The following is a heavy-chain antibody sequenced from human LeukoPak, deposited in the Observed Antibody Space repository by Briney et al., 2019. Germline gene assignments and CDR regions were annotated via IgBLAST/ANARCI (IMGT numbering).Heavy chain of an antibody. CDR2: IYNSGST. CDR3: ARGRIRHIQNRVSEYFQH. D-gene: IGHD2-21*01. Sequence: PSQTLSLTCSVSGGSVSSGAYYWSWIRQHPGKGLEWIGYIYNSGSTNYNPSLKSRVTISVDTSKNQFSLKLSSVTAADTAVYYCARGRIRHIQNRVSEYFQHWGQGTLVTVSS. J-gene: IGHJ1*01. CDR1: GGSVSSGAYY. V-gene: IGHV4-31*03.